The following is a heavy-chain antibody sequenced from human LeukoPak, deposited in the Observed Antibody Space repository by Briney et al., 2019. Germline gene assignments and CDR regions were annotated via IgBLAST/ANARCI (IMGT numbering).Heavy chain of an antibody. CDR1: GVSINTYY. V-gene: IGHV4-59*01. CDR2: VYYSGVT. CDR3: ASQLGGTTFH. J-gene: IGHJ4*02. D-gene: IGHD1-1*01. Sequence: SETLSLTCTVSGVSINTYYWSWIRQPPGEGLEWIGYVYYSGVTNYNTSLKSRVSISLDTSKNEFSLKLNSVTAADTAVYYCASQLGGTTFHWGQGTLVTVSS.